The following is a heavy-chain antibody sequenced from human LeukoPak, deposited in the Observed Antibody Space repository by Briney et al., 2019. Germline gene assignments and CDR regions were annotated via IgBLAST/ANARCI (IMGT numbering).Heavy chain of an antibody. Sequence: ASVKVSCKASGYTFTSYGISWVRQAPGQGLEWIGWISAYNGNTNYAQKLQGRVTMTTDTSTSTAYMELRSLRSDDTAVYYCARYRFTRGVTTYLFDYWGQGTLVTVSS. V-gene: IGHV1-18*01. J-gene: IGHJ4*02. D-gene: IGHD4-17*01. CDR3: ARYRFTRGVTTYLFDY. CDR1: GYTFTSYG. CDR2: ISAYNGNT.